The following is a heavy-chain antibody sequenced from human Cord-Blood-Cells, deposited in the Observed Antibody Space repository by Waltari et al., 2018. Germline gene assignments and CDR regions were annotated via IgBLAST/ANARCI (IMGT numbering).Heavy chain of an antibody. CDR2: IKQEGSEK. J-gene: IGHJ4*02. Sequence: EVQLVESGGGLVQPGGSLRLSCAASGFTFSSYWMSWVRQAPGKGLEWVANIKQEGSEKYYVDSVKGRFTISRDNAKNSLYLQMNSLRAEDTAVYYCARDRAGGTFDYWGQGTLVTVSS. CDR1: GFTFSSYW. CDR3: ARDRAGGTFDY. V-gene: IGHV3-7*01. D-gene: IGHD3-16*01.